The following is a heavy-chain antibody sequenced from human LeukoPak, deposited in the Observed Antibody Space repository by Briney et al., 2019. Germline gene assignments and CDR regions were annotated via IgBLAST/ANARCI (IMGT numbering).Heavy chain of an antibody. D-gene: IGHD1-1*01. Sequence: PGRSLRLSCAASGFTFSSYGMHWVRQAPGKGLEWVAVIWYDGSNKYYADSVKGRFTISRDNSKNTLYLQTNSLRAEDTAVYYCARAYNWNEDNWFDPWGQGTLVTVSS. J-gene: IGHJ5*02. V-gene: IGHV3-33*01. CDR3: ARAYNWNEDNWFDP. CDR1: GFTFSSYG. CDR2: IWYDGSNK.